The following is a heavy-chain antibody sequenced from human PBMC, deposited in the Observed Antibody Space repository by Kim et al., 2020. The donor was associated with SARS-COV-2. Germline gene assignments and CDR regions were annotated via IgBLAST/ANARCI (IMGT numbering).Heavy chain of an antibody. D-gene: IGHD3-22*01. CDR3: ATVVFYYDAGYFKN. J-gene: IGHJ1*01. Sequence: GGSLRLSCAASGYTVTYSYMGWVRQAPGKGLAWVSFIYSGGNTIYADSVKGRLIISRDHSKNTLYLQMNSLRAEDTAVYYCATVVFYYDAGYFKNWGQGT. V-gene: IGHV3-66*01. CDR1: GYTVTYSY. CDR2: IYSGGNT.